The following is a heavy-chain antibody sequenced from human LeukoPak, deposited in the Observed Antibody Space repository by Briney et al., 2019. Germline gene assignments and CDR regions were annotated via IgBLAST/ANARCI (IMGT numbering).Heavy chain of an antibody. CDR3: ARDPRRHDYGDPVVDY. D-gene: IGHD4-17*01. Sequence: SVKVSCKASGGTFSSYAISWVRQAPGQGFEWMGRIIPILGIANYAQKFQGRVTITADKSTSTAYMELSSLRSEDTAVYYCARDPRRHDYGDPVVDYWGQGTLVTVSS. V-gene: IGHV1-69*04. CDR1: GGTFSSYA. CDR2: IIPILGIA. J-gene: IGHJ4*02.